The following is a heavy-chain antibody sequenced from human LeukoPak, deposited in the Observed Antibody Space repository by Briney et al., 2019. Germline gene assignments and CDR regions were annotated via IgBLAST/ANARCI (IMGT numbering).Heavy chain of an antibody. D-gene: IGHD3-22*01. CDR1: GFTFSNAW. V-gene: IGHV3-15*01. Sequence: PGGSLRLSCAASGFTFSNAWMSWVCQAPGKGLEWVGRIKSKTDGGTTKSAAPVTGRFTISRDDSTKTVYLQMNSLKTEDTAVYYCTTEGDSTGYTPFDYWGQGTLVTVSS. CDR3: TTEGDSTGYTPFDY. CDR2: IKSKTDGGTT. J-gene: IGHJ4*02.